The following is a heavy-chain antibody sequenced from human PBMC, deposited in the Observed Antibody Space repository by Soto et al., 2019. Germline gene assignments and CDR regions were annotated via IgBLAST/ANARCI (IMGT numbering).Heavy chain of an antibody. D-gene: IGHD1-26*01. J-gene: IGHJ4*02. CDR1: GYTFNRHG. Sequence: QVHLVQSGGEVKKPGASVKVSCKASGYTFNRHGSTWVRQAPGQGLEWMGWISGYNGDINYEKKFQGRVTLSSDTLTSTVYLELKSLRFDNTAVYYCARVRIVGASEIKFWGQGTLVTVSS. CDR3: ARVRIVGASEIKF. CDR2: ISGYNGDI. V-gene: IGHV1-18*04.